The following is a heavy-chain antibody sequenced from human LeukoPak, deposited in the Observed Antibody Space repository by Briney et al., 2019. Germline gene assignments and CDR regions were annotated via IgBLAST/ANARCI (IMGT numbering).Heavy chain of an antibody. V-gene: IGHV3-23*01. D-gene: IGHD6-13*01. CDR2: ISGSGGNT. Sequence: GGTLRLSCATSGFTFSSYGMSWVRQAPGKGLEWVSAISGSGGNTYYADSVKGRFTISRDNSKNTLYLQMNSLRAEDTAVYYCAKLVGSSWLNDYWGQGTLVTVSS. CDR1: GFTFSSYG. J-gene: IGHJ4*02. CDR3: AKLVGSSWLNDY.